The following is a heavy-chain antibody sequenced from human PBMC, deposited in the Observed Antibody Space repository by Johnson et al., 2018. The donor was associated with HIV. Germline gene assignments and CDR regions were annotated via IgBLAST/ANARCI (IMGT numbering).Heavy chain of an antibody. CDR1: GFTFSSYA. Sequence: QVQLVESGGGVVQPGRSLRLSCAASGFTFSSYAMHWVRQAPGKGLEWVAVISYDGSNKYYADSVKGRFTISRDNAKNSLYLQMNSPRAEDTAVYYCARALPWYYGSGSYPDAFDIWGQGTMVTVSS. J-gene: IGHJ3*02. V-gene: IGHV3-30*04. D-gene: IGHD3-10*01. CDR3: ARALPWYYGSGSYPDAFDI. CDR2: ISYDGSNK.